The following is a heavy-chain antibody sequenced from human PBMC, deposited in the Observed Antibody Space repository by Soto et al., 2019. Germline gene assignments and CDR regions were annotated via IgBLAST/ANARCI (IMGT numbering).Heavy chain of an antibody. CDR3: ARADYYDSSGNGRVFDY. Sequence: SETLSLTCSVSGGSISSNNYYWSWIRQHPGKGLEWIGYINYSGNTYYNPSLKSRVIISVDTSKNQFSLKLSSVTAADTAMYYCARADYYDSSGNGRVFDYWGQGTLVTVSS. J-gene: IGHJ4*02. D-gene: IGHD3-22*01. CDR2: INYSGNT. V-gene: IGHV4-31*03. CDR1: GGSISSNNYY.